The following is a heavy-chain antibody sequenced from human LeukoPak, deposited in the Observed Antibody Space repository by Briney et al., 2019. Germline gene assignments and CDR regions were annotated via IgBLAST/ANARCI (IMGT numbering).Heavy chain of an antibody. J-gene: IGHJ4*02. V-gene: IGHV3-48*02. CDR3: VRGDQEASEPAFDY. CDR1: GFIFSSYS. CDR2: ISSGGSTI. Sequence: GGSLRLSCAASGFIFSSYSMNWVRQAPGKGLEWVSYISSGGSTIYYADSVRGRFTISRDTAKNSLYLEMNSLRDEDTAMYYCVRGDQEASEPAFDYWGQGTLVTVSS. D-gene: IGHD1-14*01.